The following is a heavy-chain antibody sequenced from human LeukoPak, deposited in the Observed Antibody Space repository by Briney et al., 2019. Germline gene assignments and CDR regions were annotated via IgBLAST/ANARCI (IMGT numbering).Heavy chain of an antibody. Sequence: GGSLRLSCAASGFTSSSYDMHWVRQAPGKGLEWVAVISYDGSNKNYADSVKGRFTISRDNSKNTLYLQMNSLRAEDTAVYYCAKDKALRTKYYFDYWGQGTLVTVSS. V-gene: IGHV3-30*18. CDR2: ISYDGSNK. CDR1: GFTSSSYD. J-gene: IGHJ4*02. CDR3: AKDKALRTKYYFDY. D-gene: IGHD1/OR15-1a*01.